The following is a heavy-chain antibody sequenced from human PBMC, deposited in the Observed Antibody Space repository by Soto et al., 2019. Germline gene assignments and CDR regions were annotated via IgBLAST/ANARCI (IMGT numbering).Heavy chain of an antibody. CDR3: AKARYTDGWYQLDS. D-gene: IGHD6-19*01. CDR2: IRGSGGTT. Sequence: EVRLWESGGGLVQPGGSLRLSCAASGFTFSSYAMSWLRQAPGKGLEWVSLIRGSGGTTKYADPVIGRFTISRDNSKNTLYLEMNRLRVEDKAVYYCAKARYTDGWYQLDSWGQGTLVSVSS. J-gene: IGHJ4*02. CDR1: GFTFSSYA. V-gene: IGHV3-23*01.